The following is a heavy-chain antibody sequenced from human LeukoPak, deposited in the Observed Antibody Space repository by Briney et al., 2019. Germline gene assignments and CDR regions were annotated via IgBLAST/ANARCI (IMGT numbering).Heavy chain of an antibody. Sequence: GGSLRPSCAASGFTFSNYAMSWVRQAPGKGLEWVSTISGSGGTTYYADSVKGRFTISRDNSKNTLHLQMNTLRAEDTAMFYCVTSRRTGTYLEGYFDLWGRGTLVTVSS. V-gene: IGHV3-23*01. CDR2: ISGSGGTT. CDR3: VTSRRTGTYLEGYFDL. D-gene: IGHD1-26*01. CDR1: GFTFSNYA. J-gene: IGHJ2*01.